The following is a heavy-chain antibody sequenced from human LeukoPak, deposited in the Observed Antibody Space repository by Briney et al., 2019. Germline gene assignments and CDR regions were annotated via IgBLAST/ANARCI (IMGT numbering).Heavy chain of an antibody. Sequence: SQTLSLTCTASGGSISSGSYYWSWIRQPAGKGLEWIGRIYTSGSTNYNPSLKSRVTISVDTSKNQFSLKLSSVTAADTAVYYCAGSSSPRRAGRAFDIWGQGTMVTVSS. CDR2: IYTSGST. CDR1: GGSISSGSYY. CDR3: AGSSSPRRAGRAFDI. D-gene: IGHD6-6*01. J-gene: IGHJ3*02. V-gene: IGHV4-61*02.